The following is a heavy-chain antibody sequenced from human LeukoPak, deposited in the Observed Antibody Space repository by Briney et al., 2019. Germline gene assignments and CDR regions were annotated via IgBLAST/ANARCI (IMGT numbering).Heavy chain of an antibody. CDR3: ARVSGELYSRYFDY. V-gene: IGHV1-2*02. D-gene: IGHD3-10*01. CDR2: INPNSGGT. Sequence: ASVKVSCKASGYTFTGYYMHWVRQAPGQGLEWMGWINPNSGGTNYAQKFQGRVTMTRDTSISTAYMELSRLRSDDTAVYYCARVSGELYSRYFDYWGQGTLVTVSS. J-gene: IGHJ4*02. CDR1: GYTFTGYY.